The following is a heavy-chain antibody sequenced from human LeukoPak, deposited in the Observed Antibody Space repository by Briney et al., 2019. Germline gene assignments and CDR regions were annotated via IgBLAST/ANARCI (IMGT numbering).Heavy chain of an antibody. V-gene: IGHV1-18*04. Sequence: VKVSCKASGYTFTGYYMHWVRQAPGQGLEWMGWISAYNGNTNYAQKLQGRVTMTTDTSTSTAYMELRSLRSDDTAVYYCARDRRAYSSGWGVDYWGQGTLVTVSS. CDR3: ARDRRAYSSGWGVDY. D-gene: IGHD6-19*01. J-gene: IGHJ4*02. CDR2: ISAYNGNT. CDR1: GYTFTGYY.